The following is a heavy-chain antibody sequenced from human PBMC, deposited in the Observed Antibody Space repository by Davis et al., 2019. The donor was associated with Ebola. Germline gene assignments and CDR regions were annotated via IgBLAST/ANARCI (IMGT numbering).Heavy chain of an antibody. CDR2: THYSGST. CDR3: ARVGGIVVVPAASASYYYGMDV. CDR1: GGSISSYY. J-gene: IGHJ6*02. V-gene: IGHV4-59*12. Sequence: SETLSPTCPVSGGSISSYYWSWIRQPPGKGPEWIGYTHYSGSTNYNPSLKSRVTISVDTSKNQFSLKLRSVTAADTAVYYCARVGGIVVVPAASASYYYGMDVWGQGTTVTVSS. D-gene: IGHD2-2*01.